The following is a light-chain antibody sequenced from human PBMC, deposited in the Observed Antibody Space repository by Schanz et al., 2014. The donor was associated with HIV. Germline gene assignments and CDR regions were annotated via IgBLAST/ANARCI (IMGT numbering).Light chain of an antibody. CDR1: SSNIGRNH. V-gene: IGLV1-47*01. CDR2: RND. J-gene: IGLJ3*02. CDR3: AAWDDSLSGRV. Sequence: QSVLTQPPSASGTPGQRVTLSCSGSSSNIGRNHVYWYQQLPGTAPKLLIYRNDQRPSGVPDRFSGSKSGTSASLAISGLRFEDEADYYCAAWDDSLSGRVFGGGTKLTVL.